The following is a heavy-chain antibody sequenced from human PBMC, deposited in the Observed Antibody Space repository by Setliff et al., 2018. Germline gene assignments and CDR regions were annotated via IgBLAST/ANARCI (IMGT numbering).Heavy chain of an antibody. CDR2: INPNSGVA. CDR1: GYSFTGYQ. J-gene: IGHJ5*02. Sequence: GASVKVSCKASGYSFTGYQIYWMRLAPGQGLEWMGWINPNSGVANYARRFEGRVTMTSDTSISTVYMEVNSLRSDDTAVYSCARDSASCDSTSCYWAVNWFDPWGQGTLVTVSS. V-gene: IGHV1-2*02. CDR3: ARDSASCDSTSCYWAVNWFDP. D-gene: IGHD2-2*01.